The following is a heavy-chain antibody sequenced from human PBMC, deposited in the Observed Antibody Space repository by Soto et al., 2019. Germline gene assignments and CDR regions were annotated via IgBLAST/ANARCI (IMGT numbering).Heavy chain of an antibody. CDR2: ISGYNGNT. V-gene: IGHV1-18*01. J-gene: IGHJ6*02. CDR1: GYTFTNYG. Sequence: ASVKVSCKASGYTFTNYGFSWVRQAPGQGLEWMGWISGYNGNTKYAEKFQGRVTMTTDTSTSTAHMELRGLRSDDTAIYYCARGGYYDSSGARNYHYYGMDVWGQGTTVTVSS. D-gene: IGHD3-22*01. CDR3: ARGGYYDSSGARNYHYYGMDV.